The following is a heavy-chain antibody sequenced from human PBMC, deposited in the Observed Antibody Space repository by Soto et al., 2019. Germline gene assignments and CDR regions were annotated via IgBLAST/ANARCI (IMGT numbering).Heavy chain of an antibody. V-gene: IGHV3-21*01. Sequence: EVQLVESGGGLVKPGGSLRLSCAASGFTFSSYSMNWVRQAPGKGLEWVSSISSSSSYIYYADSVKGRFTISRDNAKNSLYLQMNSLRAEYTAVYYCARDTVASDAFDIWGQGTMVTVSS. J-gene: IGHJ3*02. CDR1: GFTFSSYS. D-gene: IGHD6-19*01. CDR3: ARDTVASDAFDI. CDR2: ISSSSSYI.